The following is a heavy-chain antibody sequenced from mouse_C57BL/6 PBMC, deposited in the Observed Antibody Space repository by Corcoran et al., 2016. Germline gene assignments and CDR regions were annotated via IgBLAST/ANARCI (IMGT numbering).Heavy chain of an antibody. CDR1: GYTFTDYY. CDR3: ASGYYYVAMDY. J-gene: IGHJ4*01. Sequence: EVQLQQSGPELVKPGASVKISCKASGYTFTDYYMNWVKQSHGKSLEWIGDINPNNGGTSYNQKFKGKATLTVDKSSSTAYMELRSLTSEDSAVYYCASGYYYVAMDYWGQGTSVTVSS. V-gene: IGHV1-26*01. CDR2: INPNNGGT.